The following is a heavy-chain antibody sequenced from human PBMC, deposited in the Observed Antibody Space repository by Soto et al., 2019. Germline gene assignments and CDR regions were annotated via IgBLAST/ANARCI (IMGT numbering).Heavy chain of an antibody. CDR3: AREGIAESGPNYYDF. CDR2: ISYDGSTK. Sequence: QVQLVESGGGVVQPGRSLTISCTASGFTFKHYAMHWVRQAPAKGLEWVADISYDGSTKNYADSVKGRFTISRDNSKNTLSLQMSALKGEDTATYYCAREGIAESGPNYYDFWGQGTLVAVSS. V-gene: IGHV3-30-3*01. D-gene: IGHD6-13*01. CDR1: GFTFKHYA. J-gene: IGHJ4*02.